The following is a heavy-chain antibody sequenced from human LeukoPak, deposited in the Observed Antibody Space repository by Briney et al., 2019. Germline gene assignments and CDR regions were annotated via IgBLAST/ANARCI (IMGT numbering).Heavy chain of an antibody. J-gene: IGHJ4*02. Sequence: PGGSLRLSCAASGFTFSSYGMHWVRQAPGKGLEGVAFIRYDGSNKYYADSVKGRFTISRDNSKNTLYLQMNSLRAEDTAVYYCAKDASYSSGYLDYWGQGTLVTVSS. V-gene: IGHV3-30*02. CDR3: AKDASYSSGYLDY. CDR1: GFTFSSYG. D-gene: IGHD3-22*01. CDR2: IRYDGSNK.